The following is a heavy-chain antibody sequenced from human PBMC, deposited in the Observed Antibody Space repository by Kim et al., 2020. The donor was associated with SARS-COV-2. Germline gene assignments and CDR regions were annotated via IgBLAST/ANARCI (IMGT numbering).Heavy chain of an antibody. CDR2: IYYSGSI. V-gene: IGHV4-59*08. CDR3: ARLSGRVVDP. D-gene: IGHD3-10*01. CDR1: GGSISSYY. J-gene: IGHJ5*02. Sequence: SETLSLTCTVSGGSISSYYWNWIRQPPGKGLEWIGYIYYSGSINYNPSLKSRVTMSTDTSKNQFSLKLSSVTAADTAVYYCARLSGRVVDPWGQGTLVTVSS.